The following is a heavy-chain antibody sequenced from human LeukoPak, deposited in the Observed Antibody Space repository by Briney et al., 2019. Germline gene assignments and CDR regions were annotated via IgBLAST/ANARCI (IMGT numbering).Heavy chain of an antibody. D-gene: IGHD3-3*01. CDR1: GYTFTGYY. V-gene: IGHV1-2*02. J-gene: IGHJ6*03. CDR2: INPNSGGT. Sequence: ASVKVSCKASGYTFTGYYMHWVRQAPGQGLEWMGWINPNSGGTNYAQKFQGRVTMTRDTSISTAYMELSRLRSDDTAVYYCARSHTPITIFGVVQGYYYMDVWGKGTTVTASS. CDR3: ARSHTPITIFGVVQGYYYMDV.